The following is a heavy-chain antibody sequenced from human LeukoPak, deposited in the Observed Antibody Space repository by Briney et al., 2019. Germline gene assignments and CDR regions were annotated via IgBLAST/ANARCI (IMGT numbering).Heavy chain of an antibody. Sequence: GGSLRLSCAASGFTVSGNYMSWVRQAPGKGLEWVSVIYSGGSTYYADSVKGRFTISRDNSKNTLYLQMNSLRAEDMAVYYCARSWYNWNYVGAFDIWGQGTMVTVSS. D-gene: IGHD1-7*01. CDR1: GFTVSGNY. V-gene: IGHV3-66*01. CDR3: ARSWYNWNYVGAFDI. CDR2: IYSGGST. J-gene: IGHJ3*02.